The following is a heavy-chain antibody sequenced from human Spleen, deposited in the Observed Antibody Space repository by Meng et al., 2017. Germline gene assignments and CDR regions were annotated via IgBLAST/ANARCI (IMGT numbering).Heavy chain of an antibody. D-gene: IGHD5-12*01. CDR3: ARDRGEYSGYDLDY. V-gene: IGHV1-2*06. Sequence: VQVVQSGAEAKKPGASVKVSCKASGYTFTDYYLHWVRQAPGQGLEWMGRIIPDSGGTNYAQRFQGRVTLTRDTSISTVYMELSRLRSDDTAVYYCARDRGEYSGYDLDYWGQGTLVTVSS. CDR2: IIPDSGGT. CDR1: GYTFTDYY. J-gene: IGHJ4*02.